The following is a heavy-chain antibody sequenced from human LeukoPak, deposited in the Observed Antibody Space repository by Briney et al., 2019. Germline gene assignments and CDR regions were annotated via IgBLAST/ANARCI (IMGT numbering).Heavy chain of an antibody. V-gene: IGHV3-30*02. CDR1: GFTYSHNG. Sequence: GGSLRLSCVASGFTYSHNGMHWVRQAPGKGLEWVAFIQYDGNTIFYADSVKGRFTISRDNSKNTLYLQMNSLRAEDTAVYYCAKVGKSDRNNFFTTKEKQLDYWGQGTLLTVSS. J-gene: IGHJ4*02. D-gene: IGHD1/OR15-1a*01. CDR3: AKVGKSDRNNFFTTKEKQLDY. CDR2: IQYDGNTI.